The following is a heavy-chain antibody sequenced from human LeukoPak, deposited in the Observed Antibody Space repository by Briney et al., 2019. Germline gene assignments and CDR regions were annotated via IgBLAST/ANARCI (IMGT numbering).Heavy chain of an antibody. CDR3: ARFLAAAPYAFDI. CDR2: IWYDGSNK. CDR1: GFTFSSYG. Sequence: GRSLRLSCAASGFTFSSYGMHWVRQAPGKGLEWVAAIWYDGSNKYYADSVKGRFTISRDNSKNTLYLQMNSLRAEDTAVYYCARFLAAAPYAFDIWGQGTMVTVSS. V-gene: IGHV3-33*01. J-gene: IGHJ3*02. D-gene: IGHD6-13*01.